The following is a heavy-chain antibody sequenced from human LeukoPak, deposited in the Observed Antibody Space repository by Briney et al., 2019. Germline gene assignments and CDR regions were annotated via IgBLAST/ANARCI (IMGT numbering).Heavy chain of an antibody. Sequence: LGGSLRLSCATSGFSFSNAWMSWVRQAPGKGLEWVSAISGSGDSTYYGDSVKGRFTISRDNSKNTLYLQMNSLRAEDTAVYYCAKTRPLDSSSWSHGDYWGQGTLVTVSS. CDR1: GFSFSNAW. V-gene: IGHV3-23*01. CDR2: ISGSGDST. J-gene: IGHJ4*02. D-gene: IGHD6-13*01. CDR3: AKTRPLDSSSWSHGDY.